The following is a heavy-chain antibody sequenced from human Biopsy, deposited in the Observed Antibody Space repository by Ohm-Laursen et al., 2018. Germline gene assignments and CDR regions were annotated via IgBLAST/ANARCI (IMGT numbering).Heavy chain of an antibody. Sequence: SSVKVSCNASGYTFTTYYIHWVRQAPGQGLEWMGWISPYNDKTSYPPKLQDRVTMTADTSTNTAHMELRSLRSDDTAVYYCARVFCTSTTCYGLLDNWGQGTVVTVSS. V-gene: IGHV1-18*04. J-gene: IGHJ4*02. CDR2: ISPYNDKT. CDR1: GYTFTTYY. CDR3: ARVFCTSTTCYGLLDN. D-gene: IGHD2/OR15-2a*01.